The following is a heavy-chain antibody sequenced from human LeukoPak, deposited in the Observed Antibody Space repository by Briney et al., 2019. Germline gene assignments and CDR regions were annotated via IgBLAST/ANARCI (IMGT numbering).Heavy chain of an antibody. V-gene: IGHV4-4*09. J-gene: IGHJ4*02. CDR3: ARHAPNEFSSGYYSTYFDY. CDR2: IFASGSA. D-gene: IGHD3-3*01. CDR1: GGSISSSY. Sequence: SETLSLTCTVSGGSISSSYWSWIRQPPGEGLEWIGHIFASGSANYNPSLKSRVTISVDMSRNQFSLRLSSVAAADTAVYHCARHAPNEFSSGYYSTYFDYWGQGTLVTVSS.